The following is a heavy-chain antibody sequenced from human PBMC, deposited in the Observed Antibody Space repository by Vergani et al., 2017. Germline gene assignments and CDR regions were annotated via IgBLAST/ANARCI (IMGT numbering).Heavy chain of an antibody. V-gene: IGHV3-23*01. D-gene: IGHD3-10*01. Sequence: EVQLLESGGGLVQPGGSLRLTCAASEFTFSNYAMNWVRQAPGKGLGWVSGISGSGVSAYYTDSVKGRFTISRDNSKNMLFLQMNNLRTEDTAIYYCAKQYFVSGNYLFGYWGQGTLVTVSS. CDR2: ISGSGVSA. J-gene: IGHJ4*02. CDR3: AKQYFVSGNYLFGY. CDR1: EFTFSNYA.